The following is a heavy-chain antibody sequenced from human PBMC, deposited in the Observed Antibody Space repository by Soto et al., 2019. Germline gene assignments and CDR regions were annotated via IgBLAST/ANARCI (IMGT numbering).Heavy chain of an antibody. D-gene: IGHD2-2*01. CDR1: GGSISSYY. Sequence: SETLSLTCTVSGGSISSYYWSWIRQPPGKGLEWIGYIYYSGSTNYNPSLKSRVTISVDTSKNQFSLKLSSVTAADTAVYYCARGASSSISCYPPLLFYPWGQGTLVTFSS. CDR3: ARGASSSISCYPPLLFYP. CDR2: IYYSGST. J-gene: IGHJ5*02. V-gene: IGHV4-59*01.